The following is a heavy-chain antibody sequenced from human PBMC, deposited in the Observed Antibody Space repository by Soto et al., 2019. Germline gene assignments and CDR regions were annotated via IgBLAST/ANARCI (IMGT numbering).Heavy chain of an antibody. CDR2: INPNSGGT. CDR1: GYTFTNND. CDR3: ARGRGYSYGSVGYYYGMDV. J-gene: IGHJ6*02. V-gene: IGHV1-2*02. Sequence: ASVKVSCKASGYTFTNNDVSWVRQAPGQGLEWMGWINPNSGGTNYAQKFQGRVTMTRDTSISTAYMELSRLRSDDTAVYYCARGRGYSYGSVGYYYGMDVWGQGTTVTVSS. D-gene: IGHD5-18*01.